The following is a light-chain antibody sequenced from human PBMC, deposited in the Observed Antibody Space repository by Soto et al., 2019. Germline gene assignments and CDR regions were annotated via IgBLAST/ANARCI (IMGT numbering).Light chain of an antibody. J-gene: IGLJ2*01. V-gene: IGLV1-40*01. CDR3: QSYDPTLNVV. CDR2: ANN. CDR1: TSNIAGNT. Sequence: QSVLTQPPSLSGTPGQRVTISCSGSTSNIAGNTVHWYQHLPETAPKLLIYANNNRPSGVPDRFSGSKSGTSASLAITGLQAEDEADYYCQSYDPTLNVVFGGGTKLTVL.